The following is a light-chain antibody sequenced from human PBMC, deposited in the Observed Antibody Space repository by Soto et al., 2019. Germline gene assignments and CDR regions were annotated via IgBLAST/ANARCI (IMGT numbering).Light chain of an antibody. V-gene: IGKV1-13*02. CDR1: QGISSA. J-gene: IGKJ2*01. CDR3: QQFNSYPLYT. CDR2: DAS. Sequence: AIQLTQSPSSLSASVGDRVTITCRASQGISSALAWYQQKPGKAPKLLIYDASSLESGVPSRFSGSGSGTHLTLTISSLQPEDFATYYCQQFNSYPLYTFGQGTKLEIK.